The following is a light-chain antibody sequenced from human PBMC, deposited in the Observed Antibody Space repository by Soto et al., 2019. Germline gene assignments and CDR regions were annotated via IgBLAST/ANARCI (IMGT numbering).Light chain of an antibody. CDR3: CSYAGSYPYV. J-gene: IGLJ1*01. V-gene: IGLV2-11*01. CDR2: DVS. Sequence: QSVLTQPRSVSGSPGQSVSISCTGTSSDVGGYNYVSWYQHHPGKAPKLMIYDVSKRPSGVPDHFSGSKSGNTASLTISGLQAEDEADYYCCSYAGSYPYVFGTGTKLTVL. CDR1: SSDVGGYNY.